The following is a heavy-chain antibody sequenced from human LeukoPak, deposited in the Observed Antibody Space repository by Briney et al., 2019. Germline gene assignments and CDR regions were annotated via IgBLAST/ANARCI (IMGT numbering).Heavy chain of an antibody. CDR2: ISSSSSYI. J-gene: IGHJ4*02. CDR1: GFTFSNAW. CDR3: AREADYYGSGSYPYYFDY. V-gene: IGHV3-21*01. Sequence: GGSLRLSCAASGFTFSNAWMSWVRQAPGKGLEWVSSISSSSSYIYYADSVKGRFTISRDNAKNSLYLQMNSLRAEDTAVYYCAREADYYGSGSYPYYFDYWGQGTLVTVSS. D-gene: IGHD3-10*01.